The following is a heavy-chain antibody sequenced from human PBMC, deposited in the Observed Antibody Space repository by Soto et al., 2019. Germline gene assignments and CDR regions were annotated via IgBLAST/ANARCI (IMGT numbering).Heavy chain of an antibody. Sequence: QVQLQESGPGLVKPSETLSLTCTVSGGSISSYYWSWIRQPPGKGLEWMGYIYDSGSTNYNPSLKSRVAISVDTSKNQSSLKLSSVTAADTAVYYCAGTRGYCSGGSCPTVVDYWGQGTLVTVSS. CDR2: IYDSGST. J-gene: IGHJ4*02. CDR1: GGSISSYY. V-gene: IGHV4-59*01. CDR3: AGTRGYCSGGSCPTVVDY. D-gene: IGHD2-15*01.